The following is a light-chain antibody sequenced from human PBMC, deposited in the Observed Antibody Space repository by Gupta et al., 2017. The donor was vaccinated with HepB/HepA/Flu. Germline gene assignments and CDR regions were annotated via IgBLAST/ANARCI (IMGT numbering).Light chain of an antibody. V-gene: IGKV1-39*01. J-gene: IGKJ2*01. CDR1: QNIDNS. Sequence: DIQMTPSPFALSASVGDRVTITCRASQNIDNSLNWYQRKPGKAPKLLIYAASGLQSGVPSRFSGGGSGTDFTLTISSLLPEDFATYYCQQGYSSPYTFGQGTKLEIK. CDR3: QQGYSSPYT. CDR2: AAS.